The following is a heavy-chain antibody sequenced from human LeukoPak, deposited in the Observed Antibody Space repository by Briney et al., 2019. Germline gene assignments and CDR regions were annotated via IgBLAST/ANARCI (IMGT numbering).Heavy chain of an antibody. CDR1: GGSFSGYY. V-gene: IGHV4-34*01. CDR3: ARQGHSSSWLFDS. D-gene: IGHD6-13*01. J-gene: IGHJ4*02. Sequence: SETLSLTCAVYGGSFSGYYWSWIRQPPGKGLEWIGEINHSGSTNYNPSLKSRVTISVDTSKNQFSLKLSSVTAADTAVYYCARQGHSSSWLFDSWGQGTLVTVSS. CDR2: INHSGST.